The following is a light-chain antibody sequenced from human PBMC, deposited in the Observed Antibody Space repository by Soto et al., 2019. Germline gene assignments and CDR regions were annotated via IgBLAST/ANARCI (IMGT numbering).Light chain of an antibody. J-gene: IGKJ1*01. Sequence: EIVLTQSPGTLSLSPGERATLSCRASQSVSSSYLAWYQQKPGQAPRLLIYCASSRATGIPDRFSGSRSVTDFTLTISRLEPEDFAVYYCQQYGSSQWTFGQGTKVDIK. CDR1: QSVSSSY. CDR3: QQYGSSQWT. CDR2: CAS. V-gene: IGKV3-20*01.